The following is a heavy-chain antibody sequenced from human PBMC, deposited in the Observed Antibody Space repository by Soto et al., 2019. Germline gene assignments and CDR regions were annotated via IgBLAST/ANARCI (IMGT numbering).Heavy chain of an antibody. D-gene: IGHD1-26*01. CDR2: TYYRSKWYY. V-gene: IGHV6-1*01. J-gene: IGHJ4*01. CDR1: GDSVSSNSAG. Sequence: SQTLSLTCAITGDSVSSNSAGWSWVRQSPSRGLEWLGRTYYRSKWYYEYAVSVRGRITITPDTSKDQYSLQLNSVTPEDTAVYFCERGDQSSGRIFDDWGQGTLVTVSS. CDR3: ERGDQSSGRIFDD.